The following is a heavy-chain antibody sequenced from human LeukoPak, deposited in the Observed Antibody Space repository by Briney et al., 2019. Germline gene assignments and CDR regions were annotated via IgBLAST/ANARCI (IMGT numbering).Heavy chain of an antibody. J-gene: IGHJ4*02. V-gene: IGHV3-21*01. Sequence: PGGSLRLSCAASGFTFSSYSMNWVRQAPGKGLEWVSSISSSSSYIYYADSVKGRFTISRDNAKNSLYLQMNSLRAEDTAVYYCARDRAHYGSLFDYWGQGTLVTVSS. CDR2: ISSSSSYI. CDR1: GFTFSSYS. CDR3: ARDRAHYGSLFDY. D-gene: IGHD4-17*01.